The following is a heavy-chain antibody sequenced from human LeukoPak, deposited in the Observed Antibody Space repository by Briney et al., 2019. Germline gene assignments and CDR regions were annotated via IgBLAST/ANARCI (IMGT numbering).Heavy chain of an antibody. J-gene: IGHJ4*02. CDR2: IYYSGST. V-gene: IGHV4-39*07. D-gene: IGHD2-2*01. Sequence: PSETLSLTCTVSGGSISSSSYYWGWIRQPPGKGLEWIGSIYYSGSTYYNPSLKSRVTISVDTSKNQFSLKLSSVTAADTAVYYCARGRYCSSTSCSAFDYWGQGTLVTVSS. CDR1: GGSISSSSYY. CDR3: ARGRYCSSTSCSAFDY.